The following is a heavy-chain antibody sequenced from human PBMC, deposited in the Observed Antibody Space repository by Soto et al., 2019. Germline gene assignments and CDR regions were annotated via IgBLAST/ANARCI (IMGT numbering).Heavy chain of an antibody. Sequence: SETLSLTCTVSGGSISSGDCYWSWIRQPPGKGLEWIGYIYYSGSTYYNPSLKSRVTISLDTSKNQFSLKLSSVTAADTAVYYCARERSYNYDSSGYNPYWGQGTPVTVSS. V-gene: IGHV4-30-4*01. D-gene: IGHD3-22*01. CDR2: IYYSGST. CDR1: GGSISSGDCY. J-gene: IGHJ4*02. CDR3: ARERSYNYDSSGYNPY.